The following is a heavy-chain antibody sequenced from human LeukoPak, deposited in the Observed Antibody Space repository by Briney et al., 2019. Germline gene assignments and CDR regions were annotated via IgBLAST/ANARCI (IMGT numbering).Heavy chain of an antibody. CDR3: ARRLRGIDS. D-gene: IGHD3-16*01. CDR1: GFIVSGDY. Sequence: KPGGSLRLSCAASGFIVSGDYMSWVRQAPGRGLQWVANIKQDGSEKYYVDSVKGRFTISRDITKNSLYLQMRSLRAEDTATYYCARRLRGIDSWGQGTLVTVAS. J-gene: IGHJ4*02. V-gene: IGHV3-7*04. CDR2: IKQDGSEK.